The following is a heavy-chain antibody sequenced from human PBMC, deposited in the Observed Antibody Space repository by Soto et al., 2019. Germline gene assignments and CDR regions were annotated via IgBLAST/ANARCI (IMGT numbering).Heavy chain of an antibody. V-gene: IGHV1-18*04. CDR3: ARAGLVPIGYFDY. CDR2: ISAYNGNR. CDR1: GYSFSSYG. J-gene: IGHJ4*02. Sequence: QVQLVQSGAEVKKPGASVKVSCKASGYSFSSYGISWVRQAPGQGLEWMGWISAYNGNRNYAQNFQGRVTMTTDTSTSTAYMELRRLRSDDTAVYFCARAGLVPIGYFDYWGQGTLVSVSS. D-gene: IGHD2-2*01.